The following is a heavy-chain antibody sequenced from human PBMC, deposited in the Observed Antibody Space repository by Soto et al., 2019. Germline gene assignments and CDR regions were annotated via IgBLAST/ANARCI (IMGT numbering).Heavy chain of an antibody. J-gene: IGHJ3*02. V-gene: IGHV3-21*01. D-gene: IGHD3-22*01. CDR3: ARDWRYDYDSFGYYYGRGLDI. CDR1: GFIFSSYS. CDR2: ISSTSTYI. Sequence: PGGSLRLSCAVSGFIFSSYSINWVRQAPGKGLEWVSSISSTSTYIYYADSVKGRFTISRDNARNSLYLQMNSLGAEDTALYYCARDWRYDYDSFGYYYGRGLDIWGQGTMVTVSS.